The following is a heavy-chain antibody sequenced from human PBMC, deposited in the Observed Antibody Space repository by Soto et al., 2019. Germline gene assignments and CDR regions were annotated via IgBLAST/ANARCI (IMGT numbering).Heavy chain of an antibody. V-gene: IGHV4-59*01. CDR2: IYYSGST. CDR1: GCSISSYY. Sequence: SETLSLTCTFSGCSISSYYWSWIRQPPGKGLEWIGYIYYSGSTNYNPSLKSRVTISVDTSKNQFSLKLSSVTAADTAVYYCARDQAYGVGAFDIWGQGTMVTVSS. D-gene: IGHD4-17*01. J-gene: IGHJ3*02. CDR3: ARDQAYGVGAFDI.